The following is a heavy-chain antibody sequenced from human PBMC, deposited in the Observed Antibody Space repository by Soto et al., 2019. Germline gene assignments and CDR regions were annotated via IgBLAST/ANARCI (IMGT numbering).Heavy chain of an antibody. V-gene: IGHV3-30*18. CDR3: AKDSYSNYYFDY. Sequence: AESLRLSCAASGFTFSSYGMHWIRQAPGEGLEWVAVISYDGSNKYYADSVKGRFTISRDNSKNTLYLQMNSLRAEDTAVYYYAKDSYSNYYFDYWGQGT. J-gene: IGHJ4*02. CDR1: GFTFSSYG. CDR2: ISYDGSNK. D-gene: IGHD4-4*01.